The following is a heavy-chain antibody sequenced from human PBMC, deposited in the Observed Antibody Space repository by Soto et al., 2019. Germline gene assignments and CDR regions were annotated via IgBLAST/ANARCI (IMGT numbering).Heavy chain of an antibody. CDR3: ARQCSSTSCTWFDP. J-gene: IGHJ5*02. Sequence: SETLSLTCTVSGGSISSYYWSWIRQPPGKGLEWIGYIYYSGSTNYNPSLKSRVTISVDTSKNQFSLKLSSVTAADTAVYYCARQCSSTSCTWFDPWGQGTLVTVSS. CDR2: IYYSGST. D-gene: IGHD2-2*01. V-gene: IGHV4-59*01. CDR1: GGSISSYY.